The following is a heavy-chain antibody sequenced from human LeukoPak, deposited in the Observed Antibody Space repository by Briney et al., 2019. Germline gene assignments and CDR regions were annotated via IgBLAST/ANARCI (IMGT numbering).Heavy chain of an antibody. CDR3: ARDRHDDYGDY. CDR1: GFTLSSYA. V-gene: IGHV3-30*03. CDR2: ISYDGSNK. J-gene: IGHJ4*02. D-gene: IGHD3-3*01. Sequence: PGGSLRLSCAASGFTLSSYAMSWVRQAPGKGLEWVALISYDGSNKYYADSVKGRFTIYRDNSKNTLYLQMNSLRAEDTAFYYCARDRHDDYGDYWGQGTLVTVSS.